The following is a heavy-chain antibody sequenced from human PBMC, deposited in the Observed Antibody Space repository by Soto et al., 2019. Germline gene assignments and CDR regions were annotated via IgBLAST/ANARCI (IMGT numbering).Heavy chain of an antibody. CDR1: GYPLTELS. D-gene: IGHD2-2*01. CDR2: FDPEDGET. Sequence: XSVKVACKVSGYPLTELSMHWVRQAPGKGLEWMGGFDPEDGETIYAQKFQCRVTMTEDTSTDTAYMELSSLRSEDTAVYYCATDIVVVPAAFDPWGQGTLVTVSS. CDR3: ATDIVVVPAAFDP. J-gene: IGHJ5*02. V-gene: IGHV1-24*01.